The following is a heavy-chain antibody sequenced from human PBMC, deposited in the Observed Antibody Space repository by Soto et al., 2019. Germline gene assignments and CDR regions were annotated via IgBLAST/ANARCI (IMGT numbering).Heavy chain of an antibody. Sequence: QVQLVQSGAEVRKPGSSVKVSCKASGGTFSSYAITWVRQAPGQGLEWMGAIIPIFGSTNYAQKFQGRVTITADESTSTAYMELSSLRSEDTAVYYCAREGTTAPQDGFYYYGMDVWGQGTTVTVSS. CDR1: GGTFSSYA. J-gene: IGHJ6*02. V-gene: IGHV1-69*01. D-gene: IGHD5-18*01. CDR3: AREGTTAPQDGFYYYGMDV. CDR2: IIPIFGST.